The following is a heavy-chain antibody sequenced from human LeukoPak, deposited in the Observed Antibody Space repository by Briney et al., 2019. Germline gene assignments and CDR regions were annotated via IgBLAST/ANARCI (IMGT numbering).Heavy chain of an antibody. V-gene: IGHV3-21*01. CDR2: ISSSSSYI. CDR3: AREGGVVVPAAIKYYYYYYGMDV. J-gene: IGHJ6*02. D-gene: IGHD2-2*02. Sequence: PGGSLRLSCAASGFTFSSYSMNWVRQAPGKGLEWVPSISSSSSYIYYADSVKGRFTISRDNAKNSLYLQMNSLRAEDTAVYYCAREGGVVVPAAIKYYYYYYGMDVWGQGTTVTVSS. CDR1: GFTFSSYS.